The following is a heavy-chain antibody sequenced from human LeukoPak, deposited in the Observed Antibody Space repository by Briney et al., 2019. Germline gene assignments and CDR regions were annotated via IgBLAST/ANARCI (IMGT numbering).Heavy chain of an antibody. CDR1: GYTFSSYG. CDR3: ARATGSETSYYF. V-gene: IGHV1-18*01. Sequence: GASVKVSCKASGYTFSSYGISWVRQAPGQGPEWMGWISAYNGNTNYAQKLQGRVTMTTDTSTNTAYMELTGLRSDGTAVYYCARATGSETSYYFWGQGTLVTVSS. D-gene: IGHD3-10*01. CDR2: ISAYNGNT. J-gene: IGHJ4*02.